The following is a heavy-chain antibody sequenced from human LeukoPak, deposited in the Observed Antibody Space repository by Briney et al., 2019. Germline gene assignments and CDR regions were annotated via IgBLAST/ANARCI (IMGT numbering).Heavy chain of an antibody. CDR3: ARDQGYYDSSGYYLFYFDY. J-gene: IGHJ4*02. CDR1: GFTFSDYY. Sequence: GGSLRLSCAASGFTFSDYYMSWIRQAPGKGLEWVSYISSSGSTIYYADSVKGRFTISRDNAKNSLYLQMNSLRAEDTAVYYCARDQGYYDSSGYYLFYFDYWGQGTLVTVSS. V-gene: IGHV3-11*01. D-gene: IGHD3-22*01. CDR2: ISSSGSTI.